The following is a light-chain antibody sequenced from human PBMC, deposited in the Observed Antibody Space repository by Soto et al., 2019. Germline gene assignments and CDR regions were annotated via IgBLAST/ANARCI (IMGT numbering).Light chain of an antibody. V-gene: IGKV1-39*01. CDR1: QSISSH. CDR2: EAS. J-gene: IGKJ3*01. Sequence: DIQMTQSPSSLSASVGDRVTITCRASQSISSHLNWYQQKPGKAPQLLIYEASSLQGGVPSRFSGSGSGTDCTLTSSRLQADDFSIYYCQQRYSMPLTFGPGTRVDIK. CDR3: QQRYSMPLT.